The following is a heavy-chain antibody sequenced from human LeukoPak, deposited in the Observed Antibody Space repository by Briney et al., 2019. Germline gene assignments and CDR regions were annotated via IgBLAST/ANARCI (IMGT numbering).Heavy chain of an antibody. CDR1: GGSISSGSYY. D-gene: IGHD2-15*01. CDR2: IYYSGST. Sequence: SETLSLTCTVPGGSISSGSYYWSWIRQPAGKGLEWIGYIYYSGSTNYNPSLKSRVTISVDTSKNQFSLKLSSVTAADTAVYYCARDYPAPDYWGQGTLVTVSS. J-gene: IGHJ4*02. V-gene: IGHV4-61*10. CDR3: ARDYPAPDY.